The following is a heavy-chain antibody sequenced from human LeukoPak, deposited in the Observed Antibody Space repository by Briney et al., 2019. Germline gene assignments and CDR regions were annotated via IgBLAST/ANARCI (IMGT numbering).Heavy chain of an antibody. CDR2: INGDGSST. CDR3: AKDHNFDY. Sequence: GGSLRLSCAASGFTLSSYWMHWVRQVPGKGLVWVSRINGDGSSTSYADSVKGRFTISRDNAKNTLYLQMNSLRAADTAVYYSAKDHNFDYWGQGTLVTASS. CDR1: GFTLSSYW. V-gene: IGHV3-74*01. J-gene: IGHJ4*02.